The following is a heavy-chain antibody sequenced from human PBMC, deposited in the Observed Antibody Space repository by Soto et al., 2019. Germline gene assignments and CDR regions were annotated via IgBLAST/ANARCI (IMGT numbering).Heavy chain of an antibody. J-gene: IGHJ4*02. CDR1: GFTFSSFG. V-gene: IGHV3-30*18. D-gene: IGHD2-8*01. Sequence: GGSLRLSCAASGFTFSSFGMHWVRQAPGKGLEWVALTSYDGNNKYYADSGKGRFTISRDNSKNTLYLQMNSLRVEDTAVYYCAKDFLRYCTTGSCYYFNFWGQGTLVTV. CDR2: TSYDGNNK. CDR3: AKDFLRYCTTGSCYYFNF.